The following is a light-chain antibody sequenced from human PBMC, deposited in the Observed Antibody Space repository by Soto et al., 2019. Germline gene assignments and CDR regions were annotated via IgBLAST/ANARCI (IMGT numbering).Light chain of an antibody. Sequence: QSVLTQPPSASGTPGQRVTVSCSGSSSNIGSNTVNWYQQLPGTAPKLLIYSNNLRPSGGPDRFSVSKSGTSASLAISGLQSEDEADYYCGAWDDSINVLFGGGTKLTVL. J-gene: IGLJ2*01. CDR3: GAWDDSINVL. CDR1: SSNIGSNT. V-gene: IGLV1-44*01. CDR2: SNN.